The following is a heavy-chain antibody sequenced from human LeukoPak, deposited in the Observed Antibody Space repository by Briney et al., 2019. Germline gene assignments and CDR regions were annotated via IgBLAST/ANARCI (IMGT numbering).Heavy chain of an antibody. V-gene: IGHV4-59*01. D-gene: IGHD6-19*01. Sequence: NPSETLSLTCTVSGGSISSYYWSWIRQPPGKGLEWIGYIYYSGSTNYNPSLKSRVTISVDTSKNQFSLKLSSVTAADTAVYYCARGWEQWLIPFDYWGQGTLATVSS. CDR1: GGSISSYY. CDR2: IYYSGST. J-gene: IGHJ4*02. CDR3: ARGWEQWLIPFDY.